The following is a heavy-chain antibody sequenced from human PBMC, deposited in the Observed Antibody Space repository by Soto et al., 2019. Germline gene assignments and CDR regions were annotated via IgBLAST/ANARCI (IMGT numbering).Heavy chain of an antibody. Sequence: LEILSLTCTVSGGSIISYYWSWIRQPPGKGLEWIGYIYYSGSTNYNPSLKSRVTISVDTSKNQFSLKLSSVTAADTAVYYCARRYGGNLDYWGQGTLVTVSS. J-gene: IGHJ4*02. CDR2: IYYSGST. CDR1: GGSIISYY. V-gene: IGHV4-59*08. D-gene: IGHD1-26*01. CDR3: ARRYGGNLDY.